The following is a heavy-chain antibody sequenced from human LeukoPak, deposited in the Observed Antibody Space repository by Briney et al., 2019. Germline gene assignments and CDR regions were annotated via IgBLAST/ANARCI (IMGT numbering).Heavy chain of an antibody. J-gene: IGHJ4*02. V-gene: IGHV1-8*03. CDR2: MNPNSGNT. Sequence: GASVKVSCKASGYTFTSYDINWVRQATGQGLEWMGWMNPNSGNTGYAQKFQGRVTITRNTSISTAYMELSSLRSEDTAVYYCARVGRDDSSGFQLIYYFDYWGQGTLVTVSS. CDR3: ARVGRDDSSGFQLIYYFDY. D-gene: IGHD3-22*01. CDR1: GYTFTSYD.